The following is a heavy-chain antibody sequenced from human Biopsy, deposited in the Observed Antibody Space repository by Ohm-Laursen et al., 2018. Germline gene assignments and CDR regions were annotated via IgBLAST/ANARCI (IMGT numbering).Heavy chain of an antibody. Sequence: GSSVKVSCKTSGGTFNSYVITWVRQAPGQGLEWMGRIIPTFDTPTYAQDFQGRVTFTADKSTGTATLDLRSLTSEDTAVYYCAGGAAKGYPYDHWGQGTLVTVSS. D-gene: IGHD6-13*01. CDR2: IIPTFDTP. J-gene: IGHJ5*02. CDR1: GGTFNSYV. V-gene: IGHV1-69*06. CDR3: AGGAAKGYPYDH.